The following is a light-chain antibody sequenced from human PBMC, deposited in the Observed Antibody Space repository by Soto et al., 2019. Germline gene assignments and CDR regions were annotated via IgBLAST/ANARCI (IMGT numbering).Light chain of an antibody. Sequence: DIQMTQSPSSLSASVGERVTITCRASQSFGDYLNWYQQKPGQAPKLLINAASSLQDGVPPRFSGSGSGTEFTLTISSLQPEDFATYSCQQSFSTPLTFGPGTKVDIK. CDR2: AAS. CDR3: QQSFSTPLT. J-gene: IGKJ3*01. V-gene: IGKV1-39*01. CDR1: QSFGDY.